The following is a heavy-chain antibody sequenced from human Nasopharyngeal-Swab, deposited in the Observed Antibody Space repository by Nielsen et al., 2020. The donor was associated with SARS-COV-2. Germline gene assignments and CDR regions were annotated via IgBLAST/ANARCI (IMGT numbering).Heavy chain of an antibody. CDR3: ARSGTYYGMDV. V-gene: IGHV5-51*01. D-gene: IGHD1-26*01. CDR2: IYPGDSDT. Sequence: GESLKISCKASGYNFASYWIGWVRQMPGRGLEWMGIIYPGDSDTRHSPSFQGQVTISVDKSINTAFLHSSSLKASDIATYYCARSGTYYGMDVWGQGTTVIVSS. J-gene: IGHJ6*02. CDR1: GYNFASYW.